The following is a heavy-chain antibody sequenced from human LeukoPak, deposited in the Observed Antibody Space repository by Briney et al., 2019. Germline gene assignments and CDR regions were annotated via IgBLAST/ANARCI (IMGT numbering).Heavy chain of an antibody. D-gene: IGHD6-13*01. Sequence: SETLSLTCTVSGGSISSSTYYWGWIRQPPGQGLEWIGSIYYSGSTYYNPYLKSRVIISVDTSKNQFSLNLSSVTAADTAVYYCARLHIAAADYFDYWGQGTLVTVSS. J-gene: IGHJ4*02. CDR1: GGSISSSTYY. V-gene: IGHV4-39*01. CDR3: ARLHIAAADYFDY. CDR2: IYYSGST.